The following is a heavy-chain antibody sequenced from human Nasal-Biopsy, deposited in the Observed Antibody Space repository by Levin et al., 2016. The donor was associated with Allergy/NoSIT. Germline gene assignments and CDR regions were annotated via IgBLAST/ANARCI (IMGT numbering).Heavy chain of an antibody. CDR1: GFTFRNYP. Sequence: GESLKIFCEASGFTFRNYPMHWVRRGPGKGLEWVTSISYNGRKTDFSDSVKGRFAISRDNSKNTLYLQMNNLRPDDTAVYYCARVDYCAGDCFSNYFDSWGQGALVTVSS. J-gene: IGHJ4*02. CDR2: ISYNGRKT. D-gene: IGHD2-21*02. V-gene: IGHV3-30*09. CDR3: ARVDYCAGDCFSNYFDS.